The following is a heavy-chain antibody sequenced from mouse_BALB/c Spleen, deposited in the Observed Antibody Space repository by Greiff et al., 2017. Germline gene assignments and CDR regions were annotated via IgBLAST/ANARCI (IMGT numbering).Heavy chain of an antibody. V-gene: IGHV1-54*01. CDR3: ARPYDYDGAWFAY. J-gene: IGHJ3*01. CDR2: INPGSGGT. Sequence: QVQLKESGAELVRPGTSVKVSCKASGYAFTNYLIEWVKQRPGQGLEWIGVINPGSGGTNYNEKFKGKATLTADKSSSTAYMQLSSLTSDDSAVYFCARPYDYDGAWFAYWGQGTLVTVSA. D-gene: IGHD2-4*01. CDR1: GYAFTNYL.